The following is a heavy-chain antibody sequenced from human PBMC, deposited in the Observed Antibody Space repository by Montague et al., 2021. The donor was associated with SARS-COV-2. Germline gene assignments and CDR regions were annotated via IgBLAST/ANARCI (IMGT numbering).Heavy chain of an antibody. J-gene: IGHJ4*02. CDR1: GFTFSSYS. D-gene: IGHD3-9*01. V-gene: IGHV3-21*01. Sequence: SLRLSCAASGFTFSSYSMNRVRQAPGKGLEWVSSISSSSSYIYYADSVKGRFTISRDNAKNSLYLQMNSLRAEDTAVYYCARDHYDILTGYYYWGQGTLVTVSS. CDR2: ISSSSSYI. CDR3: ARDHYDILTGYYY.